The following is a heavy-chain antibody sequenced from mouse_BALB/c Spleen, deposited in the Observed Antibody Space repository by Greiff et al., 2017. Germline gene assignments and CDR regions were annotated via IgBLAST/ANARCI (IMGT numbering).Heavy chain of an antibody. D-gene: IGHD1-1*01. CDR3: ADYYAWYFDV. CDR2: ISSGGST. J-gene: IGHJ1*01. V-gene: IGHV5-6-5*01. CDR1: GFTFSSYA. Sequence: EVQLVESGGGLVKPGGSLKLSCAASGFTFSSYAMSWVRQTPEKRLEWVASISSGGSTYYPDSVKGRFTISRDNARNILYLQMSSLRSEDTAMYYCADYYAWYFDVWGAGTTVTVSS.